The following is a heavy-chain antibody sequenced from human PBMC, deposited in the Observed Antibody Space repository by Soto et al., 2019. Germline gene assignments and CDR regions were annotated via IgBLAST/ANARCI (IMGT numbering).Heavy chain of an antibody. CDR2: IIPILGIA. CDR1: GGTFSSYT. V-gene: IGHV1-69*08. D-gene: IGHD2-2*01. CDR3: ARDLGYCSSTSCYGDAFDS. J-gene: IGHJ3*02. Sequence: QVQLVQSGAEVKKPGSSVKVSCKASGGTFSSYTISWVRQAPGQGLEWMGRIIPILGIANYAQKFQGRVTITADKSTSTAYMELSSLRSEDTAVYYCARDLGYCSSTSCYGDAFDSWGQGTMVTVSS.